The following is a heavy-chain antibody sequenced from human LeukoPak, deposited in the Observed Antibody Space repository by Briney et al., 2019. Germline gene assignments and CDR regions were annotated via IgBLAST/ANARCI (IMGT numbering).Heavy chain of an antibody. V-gene: IGHV1-69*13. CDR2: IIPIFGTA. CDR3: ARVSGLLAAY. D-gene: IGHD6-25*01. Sequence: SVKVSCTASGGTFSRYAISWVRQAPGQGVEWMGGIIPIFGTANYAQKFQGRVTITADDSTSTAYMELSSLRSEDTAVYYCARVSGLLAAYWGQGTLVTVSS. J-gene: IGHJ4*02. CDR1: GGTFSRYA.